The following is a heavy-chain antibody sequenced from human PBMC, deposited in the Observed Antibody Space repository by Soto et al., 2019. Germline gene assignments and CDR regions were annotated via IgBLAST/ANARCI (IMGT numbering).Heavy chain of an antibody. CDR2: LYYSGSH. J-gene: IGHJ3*02. CDR1: GGSISSSSYY. Sequence: SETMSLTCTVSGGSISSSSYYWGWIRQPPGKGLEWLGSLYYSGSHYYNPSLNSRFTISVDTSKNQFSLKLRTVTAADTAVYYCARDVSGSYRGAFDIWGQGTMVTVSS. CDR3: ARDVSGSYRGAFDI. V-gene: IGHV4-39*07. D-gene: IGHD1-26*01.